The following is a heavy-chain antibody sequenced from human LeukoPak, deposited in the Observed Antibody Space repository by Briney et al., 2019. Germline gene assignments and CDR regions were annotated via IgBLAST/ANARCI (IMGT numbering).Heavy chain of an antibody. Sequence: SVKVSCKASGGTFSSYAISWVRQAPGQGLEWMGGIIPIFGTANYAQKFQGRVTMTEDTSTDTAYMELSSLRSEDTAVYYCATEPLEEFDPWGQGTLVTVSS. CDR2: IIPIFGTA. J-gene: IGHJ5*02. CDR3: ATEPLEEFDP. V-gene: IGHV1-69*06. CDR1: GGTFSSYA.